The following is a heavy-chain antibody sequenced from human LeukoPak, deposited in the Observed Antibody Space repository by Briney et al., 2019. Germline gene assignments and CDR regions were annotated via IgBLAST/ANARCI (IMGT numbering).Heavy chain of an antibody. CDR3: ARVAVGYCSSTSCYYFDY. CDR1: GFTFSSYW. V-gene: IGHV3-7*01. D-gene: IGHD2-2*01. Sequence: GGSLRLSCAASGFTFSSYWMSWVRQAPGKGLEWVANIKQDGSEKYYVDSVKGRFTISRDNAKSSLYLQMNSLRAEDTAVYYCARVAVGYCSSTSCYYFDYWGQGTLVTVSS. CDR2: IKQDGSEK. J-gene: IGHJ4*02.